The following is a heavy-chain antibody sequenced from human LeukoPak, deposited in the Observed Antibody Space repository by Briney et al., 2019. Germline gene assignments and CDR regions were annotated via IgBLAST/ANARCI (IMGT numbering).Heavy chain of an antibody. J-gene: IGHJ3*02. Sequence: GASVKVSCKASGYTFIGYYIHWVRQAPGQGLEWMGWINPNSGGTNYAQKFQGRVTMTRDTSISTAYMELSRLRSDDTAVYYCARDGDSSGVRAFDIWGQGTMVTVSS. D-gene: IGHD6-19*01. CDR3: ARDGDSSGVRAFDI. CDR1: GYTFIGYY. CDR2: INPNSGGT. V-gene: IGHV1-2*02.